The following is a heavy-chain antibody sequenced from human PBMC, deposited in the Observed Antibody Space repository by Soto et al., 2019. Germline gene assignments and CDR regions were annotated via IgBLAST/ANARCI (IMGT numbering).Heavy chain of an antibody. Sequence: LRLSCAASGFTFSSYAMHWVRQAPGKGLEWVAVISYDGSNKYYADSVKGRFTISRDNSKNTLYLQMNSLRAEDTAVYYCARIHTRSGYSPNWFDPWGQGTLVTVSS. J-gene: IGHJ5*02. CDR3: ARIHTRSGYSPNWFDP. D-gene: IGHD3-22*01. CDR2: ISYDGSNK. V-gene: IGHV3-30-3*01. CDR1: GFTFSSYA.